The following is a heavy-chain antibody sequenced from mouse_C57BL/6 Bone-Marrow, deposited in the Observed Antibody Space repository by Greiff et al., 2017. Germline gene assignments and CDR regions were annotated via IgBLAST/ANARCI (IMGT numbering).Heavy chain of an antibody. CDR2: ISDGGSYT. D-gene: IGHD2-5*01. CDR3: ARDSNRYAMDY. J-gene: IGHJ4*01. V-gene: IGHV5-4*03. CDR1: GFTFSSYA. Sequence: EVKLVESGGGLVKPGGSLKLSCAASGFTFSSYAMSWVRQTPEKRLEWVATISDGGSYTYYPDNVKGRFTISRDNAKNNLYLQMSHLKSEDTAMYYCARDSNRYAMDYWGQGTSVTGSS.